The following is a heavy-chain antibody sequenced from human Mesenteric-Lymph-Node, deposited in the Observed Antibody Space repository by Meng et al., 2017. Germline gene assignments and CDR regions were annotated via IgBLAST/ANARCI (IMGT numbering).Heavy chain of an antibody. J-gene: IGHJ5*02. V-gene: IGHV3-15*04. CDR1: GFIFKTAR. Sequence: ELKLCESGVVLVKPGGSLRLLWSASGFIFKTARMHWVRQAPGKGLEWIGRIAPETHGGTTDYATPVEGRFTISRSDSKNMLYLQMNSLKIEDTAVYYCSTLYRLDPWGQGTLVTVSS. CDR2: IAPETHGGTT. D-gene: IGHD3-16*01. CDR3: STLYRLDP.